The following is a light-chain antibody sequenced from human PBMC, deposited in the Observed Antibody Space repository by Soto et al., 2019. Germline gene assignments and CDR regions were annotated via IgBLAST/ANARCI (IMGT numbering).Light chain of an antibody. J-gene: IGKJ1*01. Sequence: ESVLTQSPGTLSLSPGERATLSCRASQSVSSGYLAWYQQKPGQAPRLLIYGPSSRATGIPDRFSGSGSGTDFTLTISRLEPEDFAVYYCQQYGSSPTFGQGTKVDIK. CDR2: GPS. CDR3: QQYGSSPT. CDR1: QSVSSGY. V-gene: IGKV3-20*01.